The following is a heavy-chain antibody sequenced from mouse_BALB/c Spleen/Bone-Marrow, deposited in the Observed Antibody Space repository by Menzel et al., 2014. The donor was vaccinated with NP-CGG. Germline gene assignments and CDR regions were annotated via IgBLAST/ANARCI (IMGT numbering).Heavy chain of an antibody. CDR3: ARDAMDY. CDR2: ISTYYGDA. Sequence: VQLQQSGAELVRPGVSVKISCKGSGYTFTDYAMHWVKQSHAKGLEWIGVISTYYGDASYNQKFKGKATMTVDKSSSTAYMELARLTSEDSAIYYRARDAMDYWGQGTSVTVSS. J-gene: IGHJ4*01. CDR1: GYTFTDYA. V-gene: IGHV1S137*01.